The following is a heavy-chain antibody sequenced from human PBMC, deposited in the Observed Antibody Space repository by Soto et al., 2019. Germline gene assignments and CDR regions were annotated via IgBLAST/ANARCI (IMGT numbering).Heavy chain of an antibody. D-gene: IGHD7-27*01. CDR3: ARVTADGYNDDAFDI. V-gene: IGHV1-69*01. Sequence: QVQLVQSGAEVKKPGSSVKVYCKASGGTFSSYAISWVRQAPGQGLEWMGGIIPIFGTANYAQKFQGRVTITADESTSTAYMELSSLRSEDTDVYYCARVTADGYNDDAFDIWGQGTMVTVSS. CDR1: GGTFSSYA. J-gene: IGHJ3*02. CDR2: IIPIFGTA.